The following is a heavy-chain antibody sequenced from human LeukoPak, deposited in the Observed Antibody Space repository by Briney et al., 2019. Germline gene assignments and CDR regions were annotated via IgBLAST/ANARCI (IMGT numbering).Heavy chain of an antibody. V-gene: IGHV4-34*01. CDR1: GGSFSGHN. CDR2: LNPSGGT. D-gene: IGHD3-16*01. CDR3: ARIAFGGYIVAQDY. J-gene: IGHJ4*02. Sequence: SETLSLTCAVYGGSFSGHNWNWIRQPPGKGLEWIGELNPSGGTNYNASLKSRITTSVDTSKNQFSLNLASVTAADTAVYYCARIAFGGYIVAQDYWGQGTLVIVSS.